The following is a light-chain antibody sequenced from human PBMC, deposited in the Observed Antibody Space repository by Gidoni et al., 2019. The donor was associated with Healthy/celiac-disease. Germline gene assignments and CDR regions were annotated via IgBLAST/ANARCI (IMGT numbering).Light chain of an antibody. J-gene: IGKJ1*01. V-gene: IGKV1D-12*01. CDR1: QGISSW. CDR2: AAS. CDR3: QQASSFPWT. Sequence: DSQMSDAPSSVSAAVGDRVTITRRTRQGISSWLAWYQQKPGKAPKLLIYAASSLQSGVPSRFSGSGSGTDFTLTISSLQPEDFATYYCQQASSFPWTFGQXTKVEIK.